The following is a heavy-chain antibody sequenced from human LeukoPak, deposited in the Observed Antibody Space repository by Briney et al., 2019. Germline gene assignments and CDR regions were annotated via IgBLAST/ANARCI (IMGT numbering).Heavy chain of an antibody. Sequence: SETLSLTCTVSGGSISSSSYYWGWIRQPPGKGLEWIGSIYYSGSTYYNPSLKSRVTISVDTSKNQFSLKLTSVTAADTAVYYCARSGKYALETVDRKFGCWGQGTLVTVSS. CDR2: IYYSGST. J-gene: IGHJ4*02. D-gene: IGHD3-16*01. CDR3: ARSGKYALETVDRKFGC. CDR1: GGSISSSSYY. V-gene: IGHV4-39*01.